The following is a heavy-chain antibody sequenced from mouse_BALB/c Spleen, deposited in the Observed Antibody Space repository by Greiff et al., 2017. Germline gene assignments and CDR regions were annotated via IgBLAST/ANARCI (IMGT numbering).Heavy chain of an antibody. J-gene: IGHJ3*01. D-gene: IGHD1-2*01. CDR2: ISSGGST. Sequence: EVQGVESGGGLVKPGGSLKLSCAASGFTFSSYAMSWVRQTPEKRLEWVASISSGGSTYYPDSVKGRFTISRDNARNILYLQMSSLRSEDTAMYYCARRPLYGYEAWFAYWGQGTLVTVSA. CDR3: ARRPLYGYEAWFAY. CDR1: GFTFSSYA. V-gene: IGHV5-6-5*01.